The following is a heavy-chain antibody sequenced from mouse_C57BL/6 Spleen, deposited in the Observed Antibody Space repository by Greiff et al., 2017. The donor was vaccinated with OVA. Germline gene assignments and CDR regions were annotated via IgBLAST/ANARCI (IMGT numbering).Heavy chain of an antibody. CDR1: GYTFTSYW. J-gene: IGHJ3*01. CDR2: IDPSDSYT. V-gene: IGHV1-50*01. Sequence: QVQLQQPGAELVKPGASVKLSCKASGYTFTSYWMQWVKQRPGQGLEWIGEIDPSDSYTNYNQKFKGKATLTVEPSSSTAYMQLSSLTSEDSAVYYCARIPHYYGSRSWFAYWGQGTLVTVSA. CDR3: ARIPHYYGSRSWFAY. D-gene: IGHD1-1*01.